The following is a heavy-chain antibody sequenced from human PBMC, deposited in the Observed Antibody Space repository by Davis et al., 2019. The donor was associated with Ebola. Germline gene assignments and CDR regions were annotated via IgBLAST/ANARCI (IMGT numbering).Heavy chain of an antibody. CDR2: INEGGYT. J-gene: IGHJ4*02. CDR1: GGSFSGYY. D-gene: IGHD4-23*01. Sequence: SETLSLTCGVFGGSFSGYYWTWIRQSPGKGLEWLGEINEGGYTNYNPSLKSRVTISIDTSKNQFSLKLTSVTAADTAVYFCVREGHDYGVNAYDYWGQGTLVTVSS. V-gene: IGHV4-34*01. CDR3: VREGHDYGVNAYDY.